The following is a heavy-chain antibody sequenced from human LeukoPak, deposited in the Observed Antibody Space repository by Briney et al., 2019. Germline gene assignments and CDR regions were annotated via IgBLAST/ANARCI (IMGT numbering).Heavy chain of an antibody. D-gene: IGHD2-21*01. CDR1: GFTFSSYA. Sequence: AGGSPRLSCAASGFTFSSYAMSWVRQAPGKGLEWVSAISGSGGSTYYADSVKGRFTISRDNSKNTLYLQMNSLRAEGTALYHCARSQRAYCGGDCYVLGYWGQGTLVTVSS. CDR3: ARSQRAYCGGDCYVLGY. CDR2: ISGSGGST. J-gene: IGHJ4*02. V-gene: IGHV3-23*01.